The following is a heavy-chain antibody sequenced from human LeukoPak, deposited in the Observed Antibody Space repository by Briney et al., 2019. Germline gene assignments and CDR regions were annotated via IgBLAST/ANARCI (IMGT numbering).Heavy chain of an antibody. V-gene: IGHV4-34*01. J-gene: IGHJ4*02. CDR3: ARYYGLERRIFDY. CDR1: GGSFSGYY. CDR2: INHSGST. Sequence: SETLSLTCAVYGGSFSGYYWSWIRQPPGKGLEWIGEINHSGSTNYNPSLKSRVTISVDTSKNQFSLKLSSVTAADTAVYCCARYYGLERRIFDYWGQGTLVTVSS. D-gene: IGHD1-1*01.